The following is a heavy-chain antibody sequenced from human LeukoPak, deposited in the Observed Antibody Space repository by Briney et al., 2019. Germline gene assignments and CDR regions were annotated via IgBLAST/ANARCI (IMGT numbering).Heavy chain of an antibody. Sequence: PGGSLRLSCAASGFTFSNYGMHWVRQAPGKGLEWVAVISYDGSNKYYADSVKGRFTISRDNSKNTLYLQMNSLRAEDTALYYCANVLGYSDYVGGWGQGTLVTVSS. V-gene: IGHV3-30*18. D-gene: IGHD5-12*01. CDR3: ANVLGYSDYVGG. CDR1: GFTFSNYG. J-gene: IGHJ1*01. CDR2: ISYDGSNK.